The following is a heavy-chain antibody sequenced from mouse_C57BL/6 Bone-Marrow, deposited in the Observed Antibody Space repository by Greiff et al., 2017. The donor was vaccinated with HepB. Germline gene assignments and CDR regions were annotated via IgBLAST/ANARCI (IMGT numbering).Heavy chain of an antibody. Sequence: VQGVESGAELVRPGASVTLSCKASGYTFTDYEMHWVKQTPVHGLEWIGAIDPETGGTAYNQKFKGKAILTADKSSSTAYMELRSLTSEDSAVYYCTRGVYYAMDYWGQGTSVTVSS. CDR1: GYTFTDYE. J-gene: IGHJ4*01. CDR2: IDPETGGT. V-gene: IGHV1-15*01. CDR3: TRGVYYAMDY.